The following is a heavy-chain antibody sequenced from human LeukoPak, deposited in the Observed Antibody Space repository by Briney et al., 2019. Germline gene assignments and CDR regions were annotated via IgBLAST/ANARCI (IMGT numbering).Heavy chain of an antibody. J-gene: IGHJ4*02. Sequence: KPSETLSLTCAVYGGSFSGYYWSWIRQPPGKGLEWIGEINHSGSTNYNPSLKSRVTISVDTSKNQFSLKLSSVTAADTAVYYCARAGRGPGPRAYLRYFDWSFDYWGQGTLVTVSS. CDR1: GGSFSGYY. D-gene: IGHD3-9*01. CDR2: INHSGST. V-gene: IGHV4-34*01. CDR3: ARAGRGPGPRAYLRYFDWSFDY.